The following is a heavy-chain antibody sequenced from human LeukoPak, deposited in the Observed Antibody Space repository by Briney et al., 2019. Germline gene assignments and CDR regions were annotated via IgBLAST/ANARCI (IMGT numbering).Heavy chain of an antibody. CDR1: GYSFSNYA. D-gene: IGHD3-10*01. CDR3: ARDLFVEDSGKYFLL. CDR2: ISVYNGNT. Sequence: GASVKVSCKASGYSFSNYAIAWVRQAPGQGLEWMGWISVYNGNTNFAQKFQGRVTMTADTSTSTASMELRSLRFDDTAVYYCARDLFVEDSGKYFLLWGRGTLVTVSS. V-gene: IGHV1-18*01. J-gene: IGHJ4*02.